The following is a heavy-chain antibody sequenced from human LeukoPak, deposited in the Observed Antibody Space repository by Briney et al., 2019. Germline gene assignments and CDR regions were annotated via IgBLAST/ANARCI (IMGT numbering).Heavy chain of an antibody. D-gene: IGHD3-22*01. J-gene: IGHJ4*02. CDR1: GFTFSSYG. CDR3: AKDGGDEYYDSEGYFDY. V-gene: IGHV3-30*02. Sequence: GGSLRLSCAASGFTFSSYGMHWVRQAPGKGLEWVAFIRYDGSNKYYADSVKGRFTISRDNSKNTLYLQMNSLRAEDTAVYYCAKDGGDEYYDSEGYFDYWGQGTLVTVSS. CDR2: IRYDGSNK.